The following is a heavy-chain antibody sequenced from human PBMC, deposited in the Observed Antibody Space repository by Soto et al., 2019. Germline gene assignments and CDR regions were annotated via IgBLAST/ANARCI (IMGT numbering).Heavy chain of an antibody. J-gene: IGHJ4*02. V-gene: IGHV3-23*01. D-gene: IGHD2-15*01. CDR1: LFTFSSYA. CDR3: AKDGSPLYCSGGSCYSTLGY. Sequence: SLRLSCSASLFTFSSYAMSWVLHTPFKLLEFFSAISGSGGSTYYADSVRGRFTISRDNSKNTLYLQMNSLRAEDTAVYYCAKDGSPLYCSGGSCYSTLGYWGQGTLVTVSS. CDR2: ISGSGGST.